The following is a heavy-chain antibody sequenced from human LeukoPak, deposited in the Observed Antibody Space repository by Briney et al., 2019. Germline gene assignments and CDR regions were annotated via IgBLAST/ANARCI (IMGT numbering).Heavy chain of an antibody. D-gene: IGHD2-2*02. CDR2: IKSKTDGGTT. Sequence: PGGSLRLSCAASGFTLSNAWMSWVRQAPGKGLEWVGRIKSKTDGGTTDYAAPVKGRFTISRDDSKNTLYLQMNSLKTEDTAVYYCTTGYCSSTSCYINAFDIWGQGTMVTVSS. CDR3: TTGYCSSTSCYINAFDI. CDR1: GFTLSNAW. V-gene: IGHV3-15*01. J-gene: IGHJ3*02.